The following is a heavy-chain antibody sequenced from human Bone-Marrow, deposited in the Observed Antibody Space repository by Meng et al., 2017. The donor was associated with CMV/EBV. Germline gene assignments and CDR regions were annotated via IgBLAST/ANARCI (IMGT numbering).Heavy chain of an antibody. J-gene: IGHJ6*02. CDR2: MNFNSANT. V-gene: IGHV1-8*01. CDR1: GNTFSGYD. Sequence: ASVKVSCKASGNTFSGYDINWVRQATGQGLEWMGWMNFNSANTGYAQKFQGRVFMTRNTSTSTAYMELSSLRSEDTDVYYCARDFYYFESSGGRDYYHYGMDVWGQGTTVTVSS. CDR3: ARDFYYFESSGGRDYYHYGMDV. D-gene: IGHD3-22*01.